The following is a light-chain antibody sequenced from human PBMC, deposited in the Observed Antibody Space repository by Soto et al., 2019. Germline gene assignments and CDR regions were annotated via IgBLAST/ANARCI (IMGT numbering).Light chain of an antibody. CDR3: QQYGSSPYT. Sequence: EIVLTQSPDTLSLSPGERATLSCRASQSVSSSYLAWYQQKPGQAPRLLIYGASSRATGTPDRFSGSGSGTDFTLTISRLEPGDFAVYYCQQYGSSPYTFGQGTKLEIK. CDR1: QSVSSSY. V-gene: IGKV3-20*01. J-gene: IGKJ2*01. CDR2: GAS.